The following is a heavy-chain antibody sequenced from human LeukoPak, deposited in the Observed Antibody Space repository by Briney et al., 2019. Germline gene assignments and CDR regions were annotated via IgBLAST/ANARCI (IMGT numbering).Heavy chain of an antibody. J-gene: IGHJ3*02. Sequence: GASVKVSCKASGYTFTSYDINCGRQATGQRREGRGWMNPNSGNTGYAQTFQGRVTMTRNTSISTAYMELSSLRSEDTAVYYCARLYFDILPGYSVDAFDIWGQGTMVTVSS. CDR1: GYTFTSYD. CDR3: ARLYFDILPGYSVDAFDI. CDR2: MNPNSGNT. V-gene: IGHV1-8*01. D-gene: IGHD3-9*01.